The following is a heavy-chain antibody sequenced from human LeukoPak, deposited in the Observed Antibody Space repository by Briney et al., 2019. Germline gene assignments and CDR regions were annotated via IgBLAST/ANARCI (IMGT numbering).Heavy chain of an antibody. Sequence: SQTLSLTCTVSGGSISSGGYYWSWIRQHPRKGLEWIGYIYYSGSTYYNPSLKSRVTISVDTSKNQFSLKLSSVTAADTAVYYCASHGSGHHHYYYYYMDVWGKGTTVTVSS. J-gene: IGHJ6*03. CDR3: ASHGSGHHHYYYYYMDV. CDR1: GGSISSGGYY. D-gene: IGHD3-3*01. CDR2: IYYSGST. V-gene: IGHV4-31*03.